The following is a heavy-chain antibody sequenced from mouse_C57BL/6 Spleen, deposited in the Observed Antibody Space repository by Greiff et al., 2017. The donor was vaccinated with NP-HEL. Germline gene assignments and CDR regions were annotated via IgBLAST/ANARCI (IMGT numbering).Heavy chain of an antibody. CDR3: ARPIYYGSSYDWYFDV. CDR1: GFTFSDYG. V-gene: IGHV5-15*01. J-gene: IGHJ1*03. Sequence: EVKLMESGGGLVQPGGSLKLSCAASGFTFSDYGMAWVRQAPRKGPEWVAFISNLAYSIYYADTVTGRFTISSENAKNTLYLEMSSLRSEDTAMYYCARPIYYGSSYDWYFDVWGTGTTVTVSS. CDR2: ISNLAYSI. D-gene: IGHD1-1*01.